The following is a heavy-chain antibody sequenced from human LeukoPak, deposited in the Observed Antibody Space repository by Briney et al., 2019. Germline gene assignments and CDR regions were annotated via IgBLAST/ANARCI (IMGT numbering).Heavy chain of an antibody. Sequence: SETLSLTCTVSGGSISGYYWSWIRQPPGKGLEWIGYIYYSGSTNYNPSLKSRVTISVDTSKNQFSLKLSSVTAADTAVYYCARQADSYGSYYFDYWGQGTLVTVSS. D-gene: IGHD5-18*01. CDR3: ARQADSYGSYYFDY. CDR1: GGSISGYY. J-gene: IGHJ4*02. CDR2: IYYSGST. V-gene: IGHV4-59*01.